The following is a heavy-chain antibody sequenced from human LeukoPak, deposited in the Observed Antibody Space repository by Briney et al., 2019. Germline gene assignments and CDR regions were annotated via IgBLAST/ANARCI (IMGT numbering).Heavy chain of an antibody. J-gene: IGHJ3*01. CDR2: VNHDGSKT. Sequence: PGGSLRLSCAASGFTFSNNWMHWVRQVPGKGLVWLSYVNHDGSKTGYEDSVKGRFTISRDNAKNMLYLQMNSLGVEDTGVYYCVQLVQPPTSDAFDVWGQGTMVTVSA. CDR1: GFTFSNNW. D-gene: IGHD1/OR15-1a*01. CDR3: VQLVQPPTSDAFDV. V-gene: IGHV3-74*01.